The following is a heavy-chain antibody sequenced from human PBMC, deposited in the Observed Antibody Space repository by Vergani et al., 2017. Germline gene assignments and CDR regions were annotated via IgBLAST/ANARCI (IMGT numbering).Heavy chain of an antibody. V-gene: IGHV3-23*01. CDR2: LRASDRRT. Sequence: EVQLLESGGDLVQPGGSLRLPCEAPGFTFFMHAMSGAPQAPGEGLGWVSTLRASDRRTHYSDSVKGRFTISSDISKNTLFLHMNSLRPEDTAVYYCAKVCRSEVAGTFGALDIWGQGTMVTVSS. CDR3: AKVCRSEVAGTFGALDI. D-gene: IGHD6-19*01. CDR1: GFTFFMHA. J-gene: IGHJ3*02.